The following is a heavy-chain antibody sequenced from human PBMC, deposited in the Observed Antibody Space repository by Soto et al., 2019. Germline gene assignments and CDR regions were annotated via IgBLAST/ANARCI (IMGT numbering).Heavy chain of an antibody. D-gene: IGHD3-22*01. J-gene: IGHJ4*02. CDR1: GGTFSSYA. CDR3: ARSRANYYDSRGYYYSSFHY. Sequence: QVQLVQSGAEVKKPGSSVKVSCKTSGGTFSSYAISWVRQAPGQGLEWMGGIIPMFGTANYAQKFQGRVTITADESTRTAYMELTSLRSEDTAVYYCARSRANYYDSRGYYYSSFHYWGQGTLVTVSS. V-gene: IGHV1-69*12. CDR2: IIPMFGTA.